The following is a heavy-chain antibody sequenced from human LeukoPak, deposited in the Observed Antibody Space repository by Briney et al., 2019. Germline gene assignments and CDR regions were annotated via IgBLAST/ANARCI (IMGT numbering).Heavy chain of an antibody. V-gene: IGHV3-23*01. CDR2: INFSGDST. CDR1: GFTFSSYN. J-gene: IGHJ4*02. Sequence: GGSLRLSCAASGFTFSSYNMNWVRQAPGKGLEWVSGINFSGDSTYNADSVKGRFTISRDNSKNTLYLQMNNLTVEDTAVYYCARPFTVTTFAYWGQGTLVTVSS. CDR3: ARPFTVTTFAY. D-gene: IGHD4-17*01.